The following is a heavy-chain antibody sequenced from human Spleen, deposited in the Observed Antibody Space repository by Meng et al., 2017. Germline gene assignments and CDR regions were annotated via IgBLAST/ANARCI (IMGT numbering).Heavy chain of an antibody. CDR2: INPSGGST. CDR1: GYTFTRYY. V-gene: IGHV1-46*01. J-gene: IGHJ4*02. D-gene: IGHD4-11*01. CDR3: ARGPTTMAHDFDY. Sequence: QVQLVQSGCEVKKPWASVKVSCKASGYTFTRYYMHWVRQAPGQGLEWMGIINPSGGSTSYAQKFQGRVTMTRDTSQNNLSLKLSSVTAADSAVYYCARGPTTMAHDFDYWGQGTLVTVSS.